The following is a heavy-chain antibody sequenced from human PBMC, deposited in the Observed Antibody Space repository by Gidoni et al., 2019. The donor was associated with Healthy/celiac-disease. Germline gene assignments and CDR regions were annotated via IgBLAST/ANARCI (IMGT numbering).Heavy chain of an antibody. V-gene: IGHV1-69*17. CDR3: ATSAGIAAARAY. CDR1: GGTFSSYA. D-gene: IGHD6-13*01. CDR2: IIPIFGIA. J-gene: IGHJ4*02. Sequence: QVQLVQSGAEVNKPGSSVKVSCQASGGTFSSYAISWVRQAPGQGLEWMGGIIPIFGIANYAQKFQGRVTITADKSTSTAYMELSSLRSEDTAVYYCATSAGIAAARAYWGQGTLVTVSS.